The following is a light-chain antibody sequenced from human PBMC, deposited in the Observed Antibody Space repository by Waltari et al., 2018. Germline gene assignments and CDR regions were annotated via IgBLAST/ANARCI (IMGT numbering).Light chain of an antibody. CDR1: SSYVGVYDF. Sequence: QSALTQPASVSASPGQSITISCPGTSSYVGVYDFVSWYQQHPGKAPKLMISDVSYRPSGVSDRFFGSKSGNTASLTISGLQAADEADYYCTSHTSSYTYVFGTGTKVTVL. J-gene: IGLJ1*01. V-gene: IGLV2-14*03. CDR2: DVS. CDR3: TSHTSSYTYV.